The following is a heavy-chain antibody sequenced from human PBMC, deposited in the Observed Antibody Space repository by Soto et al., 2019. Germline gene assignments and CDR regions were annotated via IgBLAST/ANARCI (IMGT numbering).Heavy chain of an antibody. CDR3: ARVKGYRSGGSCRPLVY. CDR2: IKQDGSEK. V-gene: IGHV3-7*03. J-gene: IGHJ4*02. Sequence: GGSLRLSCAASGFTFSSYWVSWVRQAPGKGLEWVANIKQDGSEKYYVDSVKGRFTISRDNAKNSLYLQMNSLRAEDTAVYYCARVKGYRSGGSCRPLVYWGQGTLVTVSS. CDR1: GFTFSSYW. D-gene: IGHD2-15*01.